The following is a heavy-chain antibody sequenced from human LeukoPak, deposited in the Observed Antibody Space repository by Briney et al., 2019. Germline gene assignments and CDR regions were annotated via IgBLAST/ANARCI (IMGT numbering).Heavy chain of an antibody. CDR3: AREAYGSGSYFDY. CDR1: GGTFSSYA. V-gene: IGHV1-69*13. J-gene: IGHJ4*02. D-gene: IGHD3-10*01. CDR2: IIPIFGTA. Sequence: SVTVSCKASGGTFSSYAISWVRQAPGQGLEWMGGIIPIFGTANYAQKFQGRVTITADESTSTAYMELSSLRSEDTAVYYCAREAYGSGSYFDYWGQGTLVTVSS.